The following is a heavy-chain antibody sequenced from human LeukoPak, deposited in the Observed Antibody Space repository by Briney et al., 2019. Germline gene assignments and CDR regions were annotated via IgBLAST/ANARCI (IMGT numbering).Heavy chain of an antibody. D-gene: IGHD2-8*01. CDR3: ARYCTNGVYFRYYYCGMDV. J-gene: IGHJ6*02. CDR2: INHSGST. CDR1: GGSFSGYY. Sequence: SSETLSLTCAVYGGSFSGYYWSWIRQPPGKGLEWIGEINHSGSTNYNPSLKSRVTISVDTSKNQFSLKLSSVTAADTAVYYCARYCTNGVYFRYYYCGMDVWGQGTTVTVSS. V-gene: IGHV4-34*01.